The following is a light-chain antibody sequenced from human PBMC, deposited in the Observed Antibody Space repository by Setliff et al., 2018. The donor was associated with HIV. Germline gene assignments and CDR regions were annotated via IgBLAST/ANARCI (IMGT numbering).Light chain of an antibody. V-gene: IGLV1-40*01. J-gene: IGLJ1*01. Sequence: QSALAKPPSVSGAPGQRVTTSCTGSSSSIGADYAVHWYKQLPGTAPKLLIYGNTNRPPGVPDRFSGSKSGTSASLAITGLQPEDEAHYYCQSYDSSLSGSWVFGTGTKVTVL. CDR2: GNT. CDR1: SSSIGADYA. CDR3: QSYDSSLSGSWV.